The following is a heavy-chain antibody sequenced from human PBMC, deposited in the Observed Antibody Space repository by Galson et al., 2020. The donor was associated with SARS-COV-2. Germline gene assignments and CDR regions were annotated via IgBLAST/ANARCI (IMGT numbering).Heavy chain of an antibody. CDR3: ARGAEERRMIVVVPYYYSYMDV. J-gene: IGHJ6*03. D-gene: IGHD3-22*01. CDR1: GGSISSTTFY. Sequence: SETLSLTCAVSGGSISSTTFYWGWIRQPPGKGLQWIGEINHRGSTNYDPSLQSRVAMSVDTSKNQFSLRLSSVTAADTAVYYCARGAEERRMIVVVPYYYSYMDVWGKGTTVTVSS. V-gene: IGHV4-39*07. CDR2: INHRGST.